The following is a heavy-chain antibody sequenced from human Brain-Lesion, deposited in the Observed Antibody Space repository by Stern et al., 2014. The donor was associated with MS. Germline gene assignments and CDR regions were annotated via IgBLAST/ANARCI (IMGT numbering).Heavy chain of an antibody. V-gene: IGHV4-39*01. CDR2: IYYSGFT. CDR3: ARHDSVPRPSQLYSARDRGPGYFDY. D-gene: IGHD1-26*01. J-gene: IGHJ4*02. Sequence: QLVESGPGLVKPSETLSLTCTVSGGSISSSTYYWAWIRQPPGKGMEWIGNIYYSGFTSYNPSLKGRVTISVDMSKNQFSLKLSSVTAADTAIYYCARHDSVPRPSQLYSARDRGPGYFDYWGQGTLVTVSS. CDR1: GGSISSSTYY.